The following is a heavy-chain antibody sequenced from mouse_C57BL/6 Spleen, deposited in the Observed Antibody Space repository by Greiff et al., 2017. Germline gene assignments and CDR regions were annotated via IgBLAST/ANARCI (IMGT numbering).Heavy chain of an antibody. D-gene: IGHD1-1*01. CDR2: IYPGDGDT. Sequence: QVQLQQSGAELVKPGASVKISCKASGYAFSSYWMNWVKQRPGKGLEWIGQIYPGDGDTNYNGKFKGKATLTADKSSSTAYMQLSSLTSEDSAVYFCAREFTTVVATDYAMDYWGQGTSVTVSS. CDR3: AREFTTVVATDYAMDY. J-gene: IGHJ4*01. V-gene: IGHV1-80*01. CDR1: GYAFSSYW.